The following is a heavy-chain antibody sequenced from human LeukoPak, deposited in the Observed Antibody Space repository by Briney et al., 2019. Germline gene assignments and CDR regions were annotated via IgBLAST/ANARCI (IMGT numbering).Heavy chain of an antibody. CDR3: ARDIGVGQQLDILDY. CDR1: GGSISSYY. Sequence: SETLSLTCTVSGGSISSYYWSWIRQPPGKGLEWIGYIYYSGSTNYNPSLKSRVTISVDTSKNQFSLKLSSVTAADTAVYYCARDIGVGQQLDILDYWGQGTLVTVSS. J-gene: IGHJ4*02. CDR2: IYYSGST. V-gene: IGHV4-59*01. D-gene: IGHD6-13*01.